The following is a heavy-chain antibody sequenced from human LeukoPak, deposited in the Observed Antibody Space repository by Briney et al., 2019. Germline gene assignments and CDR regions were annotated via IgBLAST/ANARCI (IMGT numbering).Heavy chain of an antibody. V-gene: IGHV3-33*01. D-gene: IGHD5-12*01. J-gene: IGHJ4*02. Sequence: GGSLRLSCVASGFTFSSYGMHWVRQAPGKGLEWVAVIWYDGTNKYYADSVKGRFTISRDNSKNTLYLQMNSLRAEDTAVYYCARDHYGGYAYSDYWGQGALVIVS. CDR2: IWYDGTNK. CDR1: GFTFSSYG. CDR3: ARDHYGGYAYSDY.